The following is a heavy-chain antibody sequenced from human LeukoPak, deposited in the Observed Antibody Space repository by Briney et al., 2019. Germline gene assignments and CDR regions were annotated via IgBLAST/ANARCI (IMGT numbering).Heavy chain of an antibody. J-gene: IGHJ6*02. D-gene: IGHD3-3*01. V-gene: IGHV1-8*01. CDR2: MNPNSGNT. CDR1: GYTFTSYD. Sequence: ASVKVSCKASGYTFTSYDINWVRQATGQGLEWMGWMNPNSGNTGYAQKFQGRVTMTRNTSISTAYMELSSLRSEDTAVYYRARGGSFLRFLEWSYYYGMDVWGQGTTVTVSS. CDR3: ARGGSFLRFLEWSYYYGMDV.